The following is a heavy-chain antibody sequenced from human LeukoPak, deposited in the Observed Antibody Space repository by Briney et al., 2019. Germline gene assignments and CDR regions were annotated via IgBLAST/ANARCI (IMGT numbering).Heavy chain of an antibody. V-gene: IGHV3-23*01. Sequence: GASLRLSCAASGFTFSSYAMSWVRQAPGKGLEWVSGIDDSGGSTYYADSVKGRFTISRDNSKNTLYLQMNSLRAVDTAVYYCAKGVDTRRRIGMRVVVTYYFDYWGQGTLVTVSS. CDR3: AKGVDTRRRIGMRVVVTYYFDY. J-gene: IGHJ4*02. CDR2: IDDSGGST. D-gene: IGHD3-22*01. CDR1: GFTFSSYA.